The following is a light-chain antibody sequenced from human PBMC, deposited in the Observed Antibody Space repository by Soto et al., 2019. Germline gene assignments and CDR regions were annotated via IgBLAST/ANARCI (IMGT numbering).Light chain of an antibody. Sequence: QSVLTQPPSVSGSPGQSVTISCTGTSSDIGNYNYVSWYQQPPGTAPKLMIFEVSNRPSGVPDRFSGSKSGNTASLTISGLQAEDEADYYCASNTGTRVFGGGTKVTVL. CDR2: EVS. V-gene: IGLV2-18*02. J-gene: IGLJ3*02. CDR1: SSDIGNYNY. CDR3: ASNTGTRV.